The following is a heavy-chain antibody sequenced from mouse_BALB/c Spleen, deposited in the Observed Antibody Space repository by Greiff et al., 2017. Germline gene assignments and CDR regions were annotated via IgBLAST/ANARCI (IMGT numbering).Heavy chain of an antibody. Sequence: EVMLVESGGGLVQPGGSRKLSCAASGFTFSSFGMHWVRQAPEKGLEWVAYISSGSSTIYYADTVKGRFTISRDNPKNTLFLQMTSLRSEDTAMYYCARADLLRRPWYFDVWGAGTTVTVSS. J-gene: IGHJ1*01. CDR1: GFTFSSFG. D-gene: IGHD1-1*01. CDR2: ISSGSSTI. V-gene: IGHV5-17*02. CDR3: ARADLLRRPWYFDV.